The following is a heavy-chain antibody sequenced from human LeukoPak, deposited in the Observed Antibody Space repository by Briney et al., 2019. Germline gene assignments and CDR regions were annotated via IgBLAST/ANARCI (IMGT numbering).Heavy chain of an antibody. CDR1: GFTVSSNY. D-gene: IGHD2-2*01. J-gene: IGHJ4*02. Sequence: GGSLRLSCAASGFTVSSNYMSWVRQAPGKGLEWVSVIYSGGSTYYADSVKGRFTISRDNSKNTLYLQMNSLRAEDTAVYYCARVGSSRDFDYWGQGTLVTVSS. CDR3: ARVGSSRDFDY. CDR2: IYSGGST. V-gene: IGHV3-66*01.